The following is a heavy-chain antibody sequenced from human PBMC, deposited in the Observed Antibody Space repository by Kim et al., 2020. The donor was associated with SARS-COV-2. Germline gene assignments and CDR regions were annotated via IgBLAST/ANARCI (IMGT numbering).Heavy chain of an antibody. J-gene: IGHJ3*02. CDR2: IYYSGST. V-gene: IGHV4-39*01. CDR1: GGSISSSSYY. D-gene: IGHD3-22*01. CDR3: ANSFPDYDDSSGQTPNDYDSSIRYAFDI. Sequence: SETLSLTCTVSGGSISSSSYYWGWIRQPPGKGLEWIGSIYYSGSTYYNPSLKSRVTISVDTSKNQFSLKLSSVTAADTAVYYCANSFPDYDDSSGQTPNDYDSSIRYAFDIWGQGTMVTVSS.